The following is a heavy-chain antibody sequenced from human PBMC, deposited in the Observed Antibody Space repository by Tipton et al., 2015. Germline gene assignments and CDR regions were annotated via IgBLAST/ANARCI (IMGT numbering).Heavy chain of an antibody. CDR2: ISHSGNT. D-gene: IGHD5-12*01. V-gene: IGHV4-38-2*02. CDR1: AYSISSDYY. Sequence: TLSLTCAVSAYSISSDYYWGWIRQPPGKGLEWIGSISHSGNTYYNPSLKSRVTMSRDTSKNQFSLKVTSVTAADTAVYYCARETYSDYDFSNWFDPWGQGILVTVSS. J-gene: IGHJ5*02. CDR3: ARETYSDYDFSNWFDP.